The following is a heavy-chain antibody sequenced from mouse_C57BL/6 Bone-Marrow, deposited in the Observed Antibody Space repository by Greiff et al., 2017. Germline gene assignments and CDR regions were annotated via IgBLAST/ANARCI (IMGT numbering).Heavy chain of an antibody. V-gene: IGHV1-64*01. J-gene: IGHJ3*01. D-gene: IGHD2-5*01. CDR1: CYTFTSYW. CDR2: IHPNSGST. CDR3: ARGDSNTFAY. Sequence: QVQLQQPGAELVKPGASVKLSCKASCYTFTSYWMHWVKQRPGQGLEWIGMIHPNSGSTNYNEKFKSKAKLTVDKPSSTAYMQLSSLTSEDSAVYYCARGDSNTFAYWGQGTLVTVSA.